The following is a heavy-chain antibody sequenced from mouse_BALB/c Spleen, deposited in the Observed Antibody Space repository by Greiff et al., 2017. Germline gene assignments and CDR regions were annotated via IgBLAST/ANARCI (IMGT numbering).Heavy chain of an antibody. Sequence: VQLQESGPELVKPGASVRISCKASGYTFTSYYIHWVKQRPGQGLEWIGWIYPGNVNTKYNEKFKGKATLTADKSSSTAYMQLSSLTSEDSAVYFCARWEDAMDYWGQGTSVTVSS. V-gene: IGHV1S56*01. CDR3: ARWEDAMDY. CDR1: GYTFTSYY. J-gene: IGHJ4*01. D-gene: IGHD4-1*01. CDR2: IYPGNVNT.